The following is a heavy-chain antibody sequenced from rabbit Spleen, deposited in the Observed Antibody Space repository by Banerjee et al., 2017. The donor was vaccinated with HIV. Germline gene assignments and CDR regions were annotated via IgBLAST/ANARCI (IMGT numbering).Heavy chain of an antibody. J-gene: IGHJ4*01. D-gene: IGHD8-1*01. Sequence: QEQLVESGGGLVKPEGSLKLSCTASGFSFSNKAVMCWVRQAPGKGLEWIACINAITGKAVYASWAKGRFTFSKTSSTTVTLQMTSLTAADTATYICARILVFSGSSYPYNLWGQGTLVTVS. CDR3: ARILVFSGSSYPYNL. CDR1: GFSFSNKAV. V-gene: IGHV1S45*01. CDR2: INAITGKA.